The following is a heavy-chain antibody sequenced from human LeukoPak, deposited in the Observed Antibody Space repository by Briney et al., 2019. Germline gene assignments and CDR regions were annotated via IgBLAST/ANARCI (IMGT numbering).Heavy chain of an antibody. CDR1: GFTFSSYW. Sequence: QSGGSLRLSCAASGFTFSSYWMHWVRQAPGKGLVWVSRINSDGSSTSYADSVKGRFTISRDNFKNTLYLQMNSLRAEDTAIYYCTKISPLRIEYFHHWGQGTVVTVSS. CDR2: INSDGSST. V-gene: IGHV3-74*01. D-gene: IGHD5-12*01. CDR3: TKISPLRIEYFHH. J-gene: IGHJ1*01.